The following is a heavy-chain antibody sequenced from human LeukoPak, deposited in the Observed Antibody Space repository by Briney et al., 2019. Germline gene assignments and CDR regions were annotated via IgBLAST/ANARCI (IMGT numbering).Heavy chain of an antibody. V-gene: IGHV5-51*01. Sequence: GESLKISCNGSGYSFTSYWIGWVRQMPGKGLEWMGIIYPGDSDTRYSPSFQGQVTISADKSISTAYLQWSSLKASDTAMYYCARNFKGSSSTFRYYYYYYMDVWGKGTTVTVSS. CDR3: ARNFKGSSSTFRYYYYYYMDV. CDR1: GYSFTSYW. D-gene: IGHD6-6*01. J-gene: IGHJ6*03. CDR2: IYPGDSDT.